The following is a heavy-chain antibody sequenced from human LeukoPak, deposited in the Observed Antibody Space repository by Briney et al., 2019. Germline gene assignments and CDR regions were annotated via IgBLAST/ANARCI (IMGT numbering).Heavy chain of an antibody. V-gene: IGHV3-30*18. CDR2: ISYGGSDK. D-gene: IGHD6-13*01. CDR1: GFTFSSYG. J-gene: IGHJ4*02. Sequence: GSLRLSCAASGFTFSSYGMHWVRQAPGKGLEWVAVISYGGSDKYYADSVKGRFTISRDNSRNTLYLQMDSLRAEDSAVYYCAKLEEHLVQGSTDYWGQGSLVTVST. CDR3: AKLEEHLVQGSTDY.